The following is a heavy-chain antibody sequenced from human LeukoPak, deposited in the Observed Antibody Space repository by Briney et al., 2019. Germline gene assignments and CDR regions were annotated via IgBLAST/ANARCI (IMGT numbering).Heavy chain of an antibody. J-gene: IGHJ4*02. Sequence: PSETLSLTCAVSGGSISSGGYSWSWIRQPPGKGLEWIGYIYHSGSTYYNPSLKSRVTISVDRSKNQFSLRLSSVTAADTAVYYCATLYCSRTSCYVDYWGQGTLVTVSS. D-gene: IGHD2-2*01. V-gene: IGHV4-30-2*02. CDR1: GGSISSGGYS. CDR2: IYHSGST. CDR3: ATLYCSRTSCYVDY.